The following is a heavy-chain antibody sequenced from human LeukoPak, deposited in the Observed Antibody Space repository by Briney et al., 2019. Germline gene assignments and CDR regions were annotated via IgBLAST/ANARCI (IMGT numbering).Heavy chain of an antibody. CDR2: ITASGTAM. Sequence: PGGSLRLSCAASGYTFSSYSMNWVRQAPGKGLEWVSHITASGTAMFYAASVKGRFTISRDNSKNTLYLQMDSLRVEDTAVYYCGGYSSLDHWGQGTLVTVSS. CDR3: GGYSSLDH. CDR1: GYTFSSYS. D-gene: IGHD3-22*01. V-gene: IGHV3-23*01. J-gene: IGHJ4*02.